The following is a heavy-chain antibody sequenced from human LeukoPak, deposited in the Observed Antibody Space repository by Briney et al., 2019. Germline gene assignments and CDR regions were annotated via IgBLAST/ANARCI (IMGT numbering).Heavy chain of an antibody. CDR1: GYTFTSYD. V-gene: IGHV1-8*02. D-gene: IGHD4-17*01. J-gene: IGHJ5*02. CDR3: ARTLMALDGDLGWFDP. Sequence: GASVKVSCKASGYTFTSYDINWVRQATGQGLEWMGWMNPNSGNTGYAQKLQGRVTMTTDTSTSTAYMELRSLRSDDTAVYYCARTLMALDGDLGWFDPWGQGTLVTVSS. CDR2: MNPNSGNT.